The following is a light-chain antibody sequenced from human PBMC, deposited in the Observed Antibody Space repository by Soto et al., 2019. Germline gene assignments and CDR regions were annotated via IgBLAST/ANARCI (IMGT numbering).Light chain of an antibody. CDR1: QDIRKY. CDR3: QHCDSFPLT. J-gene: IGKJ3*01. Sequence: DIEMTQSPSNLSASIGDSVTITCQASQDIRKYLNWYQQRPGKAPKLLIYDASYLETGVPFRFSGRGSGTTFTFTINGLQPEDVGTYYCQHCDSFPLTFGPGTTV. CDR2: DAS. V-gene: IGKV1-33*01.